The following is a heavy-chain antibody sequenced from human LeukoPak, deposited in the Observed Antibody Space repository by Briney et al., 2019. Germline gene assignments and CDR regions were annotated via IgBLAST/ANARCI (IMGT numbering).Heavy chain of an antibody. J-gene: IGHJ4*02. CDR1: GGSFSGYY. D-gene: IGHD3-16*02. CDR3: ARSPVVYDYVWGSYRYRFYFDY. V-gene: IGHV4-34*01. Sequence: SETLSLTCAVYGGSFSGYYWSWIRQPPGKGLEWIGEINHSGSTNYNPSLKSRVTISVDTSKNQFSLKLSSVTAADTAVYYCARSPVVYDYVWGSYRYRFYFDYWGQGTLVTVSS. CDR2: INHSGST.